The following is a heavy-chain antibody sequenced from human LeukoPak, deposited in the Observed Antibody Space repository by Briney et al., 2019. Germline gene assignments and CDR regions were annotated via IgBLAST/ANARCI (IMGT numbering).Heavy chain of an antibody. CDR1: GFTFSSYG. Sequence: PARSLRLSCAASGFTFSSYGMHWVRQAPGKGLEWVAVISYDGSNKYYADSVKGRFTISRDNSKNTLYLQMNSLRAEDTAVYYCAKDLAFNGSGSYYIAGYYYGMDVWGKGTPVTVSS. CDR3: AKDLAFNGSGSYYIAGYYYGMDV. D-gene: IGHD3-10*01. V-gene: IGHV3-30*18. CDR2: ISYDGSNK. J-gene: IGHJ6*04.